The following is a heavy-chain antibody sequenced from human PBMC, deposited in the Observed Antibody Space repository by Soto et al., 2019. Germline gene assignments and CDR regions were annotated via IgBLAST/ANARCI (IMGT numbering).Heavy chain of an antibody. CDR2: ISYDGTNK. D-gene: IGHD7-27*01. CDR3: ARDPKTSGGQHWAFNYFDS. V-gene: IGHV3-30-3*01. Sequence: SLRLSCAASGFSFMISPMHCVLQAPVKVPEWVALISYDGTNKFYADSVKGRFTISRDNSKSTLYLQVDSLRPEDAAVYYCARDPKTSGGQHWAFNYFDSWGQGTLVTVSS. CDR1: GFSFMISP. J-gene: IGHJ4*02.